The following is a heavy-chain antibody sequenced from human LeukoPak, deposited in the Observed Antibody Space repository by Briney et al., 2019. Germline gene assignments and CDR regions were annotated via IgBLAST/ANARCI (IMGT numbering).Heavy chain of an antibody. CDR2: ISSSSSYI. V-gene: IGHV3-21*01. J-gene: IGHJ5*02. Sequence: KPGGSLRPSCAASGFTFSSYSMNWVRQAPGKGLEWVSSISSSSSYIYYAASVKGRFTISRDNAKNSLYLQMNSQRAEDAAVYFCASPRYYYDRHGGLDPWGQGTLVTVSS. CDR3: ASPRYYYDRHGGLDP. CDR1: GFTFSSYS. D-gene: IGHD3-22*01.